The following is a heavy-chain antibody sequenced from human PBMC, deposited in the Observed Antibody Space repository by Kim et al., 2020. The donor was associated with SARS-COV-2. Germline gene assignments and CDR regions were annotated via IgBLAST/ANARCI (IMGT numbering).Heavy chain of an antibody. D-gene: IGHD3-22*01. CDR1: GFTFTNYA. CDR3: AKGGDYDSSGYYRGAFDY. J-gene: IGHJ4*02. Sequence: GGSLRLSCAASGFTFTNYAMNWVRQAPGKGLEWVSTISVSGDSTAYADSVKGRFTISRDNSKNTLYLQMNSLRAEDTAVYYCAKGGDYDSSGYYRGAFDYWGQGTLVTVSS. V-gene: IGHV3-23*01. CDR2: ISVSGDST.